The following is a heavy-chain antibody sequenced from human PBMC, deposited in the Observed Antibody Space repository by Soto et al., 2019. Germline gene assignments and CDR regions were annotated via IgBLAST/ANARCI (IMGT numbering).Heavy chain of an antibody. CDR1: GFYFNNYG. CDR2: VSKSDYT. J-gene: IGHJ4*02. Sequence: PVGSLRLSCEVSGFYFNNYGINWVRQAPGKGLEWVSSVSKSDYTYYSDSVKGRFTISRDNAKNSVSLQMNSLRAEDTAVYYCAREDSIIIPAVSDFWGQRTLVTVSS. D-gene: IGHD2-2*01. CDR3: AREDSIIIPAVSDF. V-gene: IGHV3-21*01.